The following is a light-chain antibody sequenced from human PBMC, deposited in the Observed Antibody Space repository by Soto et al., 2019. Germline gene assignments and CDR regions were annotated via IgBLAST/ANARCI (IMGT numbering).Light chain of an antibody. V-gene: IGKV3-20*01. Sequence: DIELTQSPVVKSLSPRESDTLSCRARRNIGYSYSAWYQHKAGQPPMLLICGVSSRATDIPDMFSGSGSGTVFTLTISRLEPADFAVYFCHHYGTSPTFGQGTRLEIK. CDR3: HHYGTSPT. J-gene: IGKJ5*01. CDR1: RNIGYSY. CDR2: GVS.